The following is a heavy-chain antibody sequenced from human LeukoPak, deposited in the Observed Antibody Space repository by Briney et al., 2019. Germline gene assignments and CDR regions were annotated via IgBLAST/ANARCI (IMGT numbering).Heavy chain of an antibody. CDR3: ARQVAVTKRNYYYYMDV. D-gene: IGHD4-17*01. CDR2: INHSGST. J-gene: IGHJ6*03. CDR1: GGSFSGYY. Sequence: PSETLSLTCAVYGGSFSGYYWSWIRQPPGKGLEWIGEINHSGSTNYNPSLKSRVTISVDTSKNQFSLKLSSVTAADTAVYYCARQVAVTKRNYYYYMDVWGKGTTVTISS. V-gene: IGHV4-34*01.